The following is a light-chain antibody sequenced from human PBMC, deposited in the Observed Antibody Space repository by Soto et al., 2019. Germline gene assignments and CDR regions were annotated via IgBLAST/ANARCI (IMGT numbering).Light chain of an antibody. V-gene: IGLV2-14*01. Sequence: QSALTQPASVSGSPGQSITMSCTGTSSDVGGYNYVSWYQQHPGKAPKLMIYEVSNRPSGVSNRFSGSKSGNTASLTIAGLQAEDEADYYCSSYTSSGTYVFGTGTKLTVL. CDR3: SSYTSSGTYV. J-gene: IGLJ1*01. CDR2: EVS. CDR1: SSDVGGYNY.